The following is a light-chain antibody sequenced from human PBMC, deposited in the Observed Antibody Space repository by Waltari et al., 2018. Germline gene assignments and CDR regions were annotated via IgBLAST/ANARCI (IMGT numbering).Light chain of an antibody. CDR3: SSYTSRNTLV. CDR1: SSDVGGYNY. V-gene: IGLV2-14*01. J-gene: IGLJ2*01. Sequence: QSALTQPASVSGSPGQSITISCTGTSSDVGGYNYVSWYQHHPGKAPKLMIYEVTNRPSGVSNRFSGSKSGDRASLTISGLQAADEADYYCSSYTSRNTLVFGGGTKLTVL. CDR2: EVT.